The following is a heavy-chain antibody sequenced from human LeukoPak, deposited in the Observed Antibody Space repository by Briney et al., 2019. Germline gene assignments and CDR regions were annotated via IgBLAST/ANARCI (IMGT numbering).Heavy chain of an antibody. Sequence: GGSLRLSCAASGFTFSSYSMHWVRQAPGKGLEWVSSISTTTYTYYADSVKGRFTISRDNAKNSLYLQMNSPRAEDTGVYYCTRGNYFDYWGQGTLVTVSS. D-gene: IGHD3-10*01. CDR1: GFTFSSYS. V-gene: IGHV3-21*01. J-gene: IGHJ4*02. CDR3: TRGNYFDY. CDR2: ISTTTYT.